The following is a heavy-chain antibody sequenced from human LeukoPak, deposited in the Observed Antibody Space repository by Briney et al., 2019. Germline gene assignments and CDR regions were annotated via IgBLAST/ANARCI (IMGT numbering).Heavy chain of an antibody. CDR3: ARGAHIVGALFDY. CDR2: INAGNGNT. D-gene: IGHD1-26*01. Sequence: ASVKVSCKASGYTFTSYAMHWVRQAPGLRLEWMGWINAGNGNTKYSQEFQGRVTITRDTSASTAYMELSSLRSEDTAVYYCARGAHIVGALFDYWGQGTLVTVSS. CDR1: GYTFTSYA. V-gene: IGHV1-3*01. J-gene: IGHJ4*02.